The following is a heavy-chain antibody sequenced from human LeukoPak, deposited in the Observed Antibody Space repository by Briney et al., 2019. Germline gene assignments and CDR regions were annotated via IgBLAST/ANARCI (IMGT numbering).Heavy chain of an antibody. CDR1: GFTFSSYA. J-gene: IGHJ4*02. CDR2: IGGDAVST. V-gene: IGHV3-23*01. CDR3: AKDLWKADY. D-gene: IGHD3-3*01. Sequence: GGSLRLSCAASGFTFSSYAMSWVRQAPGKVLEWVSAIGGDAVSTYYADSVKGRFSISRDNSKNTLYLQMNSLRADDTAVYYCAKDLWKADYWGQGTLVTVSS.